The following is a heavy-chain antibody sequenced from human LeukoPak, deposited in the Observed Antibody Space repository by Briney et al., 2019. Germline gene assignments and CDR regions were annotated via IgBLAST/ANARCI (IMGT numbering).Heavy chain of an antibody. D-gene: IGHD3-3*01. CDR2: INPSGGST. V-gene: IGHV1-46*01. CDR3: ARDDYDFWSGYYRPLYNWFDP. CDR1: GYTFTSYY. J-gene: IGHJ5*02. Sequence: GASVKVSCKASGYTFTSYYMHWVRQAPGQGLEWMGIINPSGGSTSYAQKFQGRVNMTRDTSTSTVYMELSSLRSEDTAVYYCARDDYDFWSGYYRPLYNWFDPWGQGTLVTVSS.